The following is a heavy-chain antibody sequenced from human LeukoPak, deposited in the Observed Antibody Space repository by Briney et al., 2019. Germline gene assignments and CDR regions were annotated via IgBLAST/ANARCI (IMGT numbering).Heavy chain of an antibody. CDR3: ARAPIASAVIDY. J-gene: IGHJ4*02. CDR1: GYTFTGYY. Sequence: ASVKVSCKASGYTFTGYYMHWVRQAPGQGLEWMGWINPNNGKTGYCAQKFRGRLTMTRNTSISTAYMQLSSLRSDDTAVYYCARAPIASAVIDYWGQGTLVTVSS. V-gene: IGHV1-8*02. D-gene: IGHD6-13*01. CDR2: INPNNGKT.